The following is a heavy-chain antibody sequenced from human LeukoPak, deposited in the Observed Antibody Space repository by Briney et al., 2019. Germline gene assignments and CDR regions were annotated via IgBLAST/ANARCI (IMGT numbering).Heavy chain of an antibody. Sequence: GGSLRLSCAASGLTFSSHWMHWVRQAPGKGLVWVSRITNDGSSTTYADSVKGRFTISRDNAKNSLYLQMNSLRAEDTAVYYCARDGPPNTYDFWSGSHADVWGQGTTVTVSS. CDR2: ITNDGSST. CDR1: GLTFSSHW. CDR3: ARDGPPNTYDFWSGSHADV. J-gene: IGHJ6*02. V-gene: IGHV3-74*01. D-gene: IGHD3-3*01.